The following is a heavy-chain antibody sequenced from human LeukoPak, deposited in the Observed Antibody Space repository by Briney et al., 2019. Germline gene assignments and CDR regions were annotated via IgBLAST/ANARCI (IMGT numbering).Heavy chain of an antibody. CDR3: ARERGYSYGYGDY. V-gene: IGHV3-21*01. Sequence: GGSLRLSCAASGFTFSSYSMNWVRQAPGKGLEWVSSISSSSSYMYYADSVKGRFTISRDNAENSLYLQMDSLRAEDTAVYYCARERGYSYGYGDYWGRGTLVTVSS. CDR2: ISSSSSYM. CDR1: GFTFSSYS. D-gene: IGHD5-18*01. J-gene: IGHJ4*02.